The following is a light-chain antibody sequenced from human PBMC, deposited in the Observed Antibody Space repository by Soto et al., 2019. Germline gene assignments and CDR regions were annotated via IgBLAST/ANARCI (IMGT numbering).Light chain of an antibody. CDR2: WAS. CDR3: QQYYSTPWT. Sequence: DIVMTQSPDSLAVSLGERATINCKSSQSVLYSADNKNYLAWYQQKPGQPPKLLIYWASTRESGVPDRFSGSGSGTDFTLTISSLQDDDVAVYYCQQYYSTPWTFGQGTNVEIK. J-gene: IGKJ1*01. CDR1: QSVLYSADNKNY. V-gene: IGKV4-1*01.